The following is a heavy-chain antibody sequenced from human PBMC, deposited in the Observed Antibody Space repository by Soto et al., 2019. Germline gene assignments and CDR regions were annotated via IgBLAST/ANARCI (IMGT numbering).Heavy chain of an antibody. CDR2: INVDNGNT. CDR3: ARGYYDSSGYSESFDY. Sequence: ASVKVTCKASGYTFTSYSRHWVRQAPGQRLEWMGWINVDNGNTKYAQKFQGRVTMTRDTSASTAYMELRSLRSDDTAVYYCARGYYDSSGYSESFDYWGQGTLVTVSS. V-gene: IGHV1-3*01. CDR1: GYTFTSYS. D-gene: IGHD3-22*01. J-gene: IGHJ4*02.